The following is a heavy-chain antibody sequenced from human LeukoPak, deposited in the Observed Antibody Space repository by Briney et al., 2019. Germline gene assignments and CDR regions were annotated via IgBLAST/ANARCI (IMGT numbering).Heavy chain of an antibody. Sequence: NPSETLTLTCTVSGGSISSYYWSWLRQSPGKGMECIGYIHYTGSTNYNPSLKSRVTISVDTSKNQFSPKLSSVTAADTAVYYCARGKVRGVINWFDPWGQGTLVTVSS. CDR3: ARGKVRGVINWFDP. CDR2: IHYTGST. V-gene: IGHV4-59*08. CDR1: GGSISSYY. J-gene: IGHJ5*02. D-gene: IGHD3-10*01.